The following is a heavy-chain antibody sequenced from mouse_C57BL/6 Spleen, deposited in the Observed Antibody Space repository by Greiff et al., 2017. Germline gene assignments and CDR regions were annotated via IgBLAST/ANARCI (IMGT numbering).Heavy chain of an antibody. Sequence: EVQLQQSGAELVKPGASVKLSCTASGFNIKDYYMHWVKQRTEQGLEWIGRIDPEDGETKYAPKFKGKATITADTSSNTAYLQLSSLTSEDTVVYYCAGSGNFYSSRGGMNYAMDYWGQGTSVTVSS. J-gene: IGHJ4*01. CDR2: IDPEDGET. D-gene: IGHD1-1*01. V-gene: IGHV14-2*01. CDR3: AGSGNFYSSRGGMNYAMDY. CDR1: GFNIKDYY.